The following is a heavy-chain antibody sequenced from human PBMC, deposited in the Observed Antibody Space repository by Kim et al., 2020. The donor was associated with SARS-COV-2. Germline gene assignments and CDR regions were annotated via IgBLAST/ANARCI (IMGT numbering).Heavy chain of an antibody. D-gene: IGHD2-15*01. CDR1: GSTFSHYM. CDR2: INTDGRST. J-gene: IGHJ4*02. V-gene: IGHV3-74*01. CDR3: TSHRYCSEDYCYPF. Sequence: GGSLRLSCAASGSTFSHYMMHWVRQAPGKGLVWVSRINTDGRSTNYADSVKGRFTISRDNAKNTLYLQMNSLRAEDTAIYYCTSHRYCSEDYCYPFWGQGTLVAVSS.